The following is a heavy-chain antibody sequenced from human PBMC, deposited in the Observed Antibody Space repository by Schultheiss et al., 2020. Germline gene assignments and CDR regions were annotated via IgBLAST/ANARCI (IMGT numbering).Heavy chain of an antibody. Sequence: GESLKISCAASGFTFSNAWMNWVRQAPGKGLEWVGRIKSKTDGGTTDYAAPVKGRFTISRDDSKNTLYLQMNSLKTEDTAVYYCTTRGYDFWSGYYYFDYWGQGTLVTSPQ. V-gene: IGHV3-15*07. CDR1: GFTFSNAW. D-gene: IGHD3-3*01. CDR2: IKSKTDGGTT. J-gene: IGHJ4*02. CDR3: TTRGYDFWSGYYYFDY.